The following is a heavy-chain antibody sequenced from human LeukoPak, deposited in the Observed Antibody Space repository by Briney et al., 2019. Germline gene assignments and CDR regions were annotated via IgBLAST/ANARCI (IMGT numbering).Heavy chain of an antibody. CDR1: GFTFSSYD. Sequence: GGSLRLSCAASGFTFSSYDMHWVRQATGKGLEWVSAIGTAGDTYYPGSVKGRFTISRENAKNSLYLQMNSLRAGDTAVYYCARGHDYGDLSDPFDYWGQGTLVTVSS. CDR3: ARGHDYGDLSDPFDY. D-gene: IGHD4-17*01. V-gene: IGHV3-13*01. CDR2: IGTAGDT. J-gene: IGHJ4*02.